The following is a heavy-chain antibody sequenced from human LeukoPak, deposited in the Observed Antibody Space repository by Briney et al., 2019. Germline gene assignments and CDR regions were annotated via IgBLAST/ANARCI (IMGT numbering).Heavy chain of an antibody. CDR3: AGGGGSGVVTMVRGVTLFDY. CDR1: GGSFSGYY. D-gene: IGHD3-10*01. J-gene: IGHJ4*02. CDR2: INHSGST. Sequence: PSETLSLTCAVYGGSFSGYYWSWIRQPPGKGLEWIGEINHSGSTNYNPSLKSRVTISVDTSKNQFSLKLSSVTAADTAVYYCAGGGGSGVVTMVRGVTLFDYWGQGTLVTVSS. V-gene: IGHV4-34*01.